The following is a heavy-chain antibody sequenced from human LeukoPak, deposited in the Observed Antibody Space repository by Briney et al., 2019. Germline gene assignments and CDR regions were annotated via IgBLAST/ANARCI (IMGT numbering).Heavy chain of an antibody. V-gene: IGHV1-69*01. CDR1: GGTFSSYA. CDR2: IILIFGIA. CDR3: ARERFGELEGPPYYYYGMDV. D-gene: IGHD3-10*01. Sequence: GSSVKVSCKASGGTFSSYAISWVRQAPGQGLEWMGGIILIFGIANYAQKFQGRVTITADESTSTAYMELSSLRSEDTAVYYCARERFGELEGPPYYYYGMDVWGQGTTVTVSS. J-gene: IGHJ6*02.